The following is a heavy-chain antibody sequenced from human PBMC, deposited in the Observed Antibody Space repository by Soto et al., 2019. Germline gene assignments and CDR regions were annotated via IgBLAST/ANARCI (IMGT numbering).Heavy chain of an antibody. CDR3: ARDPQIFDY. CDR2: IHHSGRT. CDR1: GGSISTYY. V-gene: IGHV4-59*01. J-gene: IGHJ4*02. Sequence: SETLSLPCTFSGGSISTYYWNWIRQTPGKGLEWIGYIHHSGRTNYNPSLRSRVTISVDTSKNQFSLKLTSVTAADSAVYYCARDPQIFDYWGQGTLVTVSS.